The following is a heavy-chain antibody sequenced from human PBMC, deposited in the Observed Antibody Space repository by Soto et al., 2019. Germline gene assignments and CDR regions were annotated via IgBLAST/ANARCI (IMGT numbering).Heavy chain of an antibody. CDR2: IYYTGTT. Sequence: PSETLSLTCTVSGGSINNYYWSWIRQPPGKGLEWIGYIYYTGTTNYNPSLQSRVTISLDTSKSQFSLTLTSVTATDTAVYSFGGQGFGPLHALLAVWGQGTTVTVSS. J-gene: IGHJ6*02. CDR1: GGSINNYY. D-gene: IGHD3-10*01. V-gene: IGHV4-59*08. CDR3: GGQGFGPLHALLAV.